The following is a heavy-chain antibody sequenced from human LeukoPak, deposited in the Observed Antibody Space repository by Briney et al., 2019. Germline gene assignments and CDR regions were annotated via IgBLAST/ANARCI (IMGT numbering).Heavy chain of an antibody. D-gene: IGHD2-15*01. J-gene: IGHJ5*02. CDR3: ARDRRVAAATSDWFDP. CDR2: IWYDGSNK. Sequence: GGSLRLSCAASGFTFSSYGMHWVRQAPGKGLEWVAVIWYDGSNKYYADSVKGRFTISRDNSKNMLYLQMNSLRAEDTAVYYCARDRRVAAATSDWFDPWGQGTLVTVSS. V-gene: IGHV3-33*01. CDR1: GFTFSSYG.